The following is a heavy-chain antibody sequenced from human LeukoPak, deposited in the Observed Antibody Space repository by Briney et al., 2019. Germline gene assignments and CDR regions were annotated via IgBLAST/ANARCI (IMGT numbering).Heavy chain of an antibody. D-gene: IGHD2-8*01. CDR1: GGSITKNGYY. V-gene: IGHV4-39*07. CDR2: MHYSGST. CDR3: ARGVAYCTNGICYSRETEYFQY. J-gene: IGHJ1*01. Sequence: SETLSLTCSVSGGSITKNGYYWGWIRQSPETGLEWIGSMHYSGSTYYNPSLNSRVTISVDTSKNQFSLKLSSVTAADTAVYYCARGVAYCTNGICYSRETEYFQYWGQGTLVTVSS.